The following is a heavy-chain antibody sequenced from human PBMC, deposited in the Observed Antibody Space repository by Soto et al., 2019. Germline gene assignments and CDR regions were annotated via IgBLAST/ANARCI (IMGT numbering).Heavy chain of an antibody. CDR2: INSDGSST. D-gene: IGHD1-26*01. J-gene: IGHJ4*02. Sequence: WRSLRLSCSASVFTCSSYAMHWLRQAPGKGLEWVSRINSDGSSTSYADSVKGRFTISRDNAKNTLYLQMNSLRAEDTAVYYCARARWGAFDYWGQGTLVTVSS. CDR3: ARARWGAFDY. V-gene: IGHV3-74*01. CDR1: VFTCSSYA.